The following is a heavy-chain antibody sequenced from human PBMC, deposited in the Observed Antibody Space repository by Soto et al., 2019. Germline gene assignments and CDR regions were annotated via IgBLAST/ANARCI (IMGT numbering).Heavy chain of an antibody. Sequence: SETLSLTCTVSGGSISSDYYWSWIRQPPGKGLEWIGYINYSGSTHYNPSLKSRVTISVDTSKNQFSLKLSSMTAADTAVYYCAKDTVINYYYYGMDVWGQGTTVTVSS. CDR1: GGSISSDYY. D-gene: IGHD4-17*01. J-gene: IGHJ6*02. CDR2: INYSGST. CDR3: AKDTVINYYYYGMDV. V-gene: IGHV4-30-4*01.